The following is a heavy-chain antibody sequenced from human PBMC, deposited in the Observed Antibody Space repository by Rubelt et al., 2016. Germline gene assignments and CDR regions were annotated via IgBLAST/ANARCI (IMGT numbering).Heavy chain of an antibody. J-gene: IGHJ4*02. CDR3: VHLGGYPYGLYFDY. V-gene: IGHV2-5*02. CDR2: IYWDDYT. D-gene: IGHD5-18*01. Sequence: QITLKESGPTLVKPTQTLTVTCNFSELSLMNTGVGVGWIRQPPGKALEWLALIYWDDYTRYSPSLKPMPTLTTNTSNNQVVLTITNMDPVDTARYYCVHLGGYPYGLYFDYWGQGTLVTVSS. CDR1: ELSLMNTGVG.